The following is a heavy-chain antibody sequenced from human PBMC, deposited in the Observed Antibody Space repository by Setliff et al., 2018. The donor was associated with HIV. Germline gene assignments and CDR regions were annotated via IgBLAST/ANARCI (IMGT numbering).Heavy chain of an antibody. CDR3: ARARGPPLPVLDF. Sequence: SETLSLTCAVSGASDINYIWWSWVRQPPGKGLERIGEVYHTGSTNLNPSLKTRLTMSVDKAKFQFSLRLTSVTAADTAVYFCARARGPPLPVLDFWGPGTLVTVSS. V-gene: IGHV4-4*02. CDR2: VYHTGST. D-gene: IGHD3-10*01. CDR1: GASDINYIW. J-gene: IGHJ4*02.